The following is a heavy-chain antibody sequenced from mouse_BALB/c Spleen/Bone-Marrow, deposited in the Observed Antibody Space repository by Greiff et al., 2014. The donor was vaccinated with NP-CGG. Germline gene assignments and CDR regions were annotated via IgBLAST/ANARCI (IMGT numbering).Heavy chain of an antibody. CDR3: ARMWDGYYAMDH. CDR1: GYTFTSYW. J-gene: IGHJ4*01. Sequence: VQLVESGAELARPGASVKLSCKASGYTFTSYWMQWVKQRPGQGLEWIGAIYPGDGDTRYTQKFKGKATLTADKSSSTAYMQLSSLASEDSAVYYCARMWDGYYAMDHWGQGTSVTVSS. V-gene: IGHV1-87*01. CDR2: IYPGDGDT. D-gene: IGHD4-1*01.